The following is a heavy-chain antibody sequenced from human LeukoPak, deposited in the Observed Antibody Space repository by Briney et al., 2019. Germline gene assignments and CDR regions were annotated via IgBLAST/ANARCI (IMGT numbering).Heavy chain of an antibody. CDR3: ARGRGIQLWLALFDY. D-gene: IGHD5-18*01. CDR2: INHSGST. J-gene: IGHJ4*02. Sequence: SETLSLTCAVYGGSFSGYYWSWIGQPPGKGLEWIGKINHSGSTNYNPSLKSRVTISVDTSKNQFSLKLSSVTAADTAVYYCARGRGIQLWLALFDYWGQGTLVTVSS. CDR1: GGSFSGYY. V-gene: IGHV4-34*01.